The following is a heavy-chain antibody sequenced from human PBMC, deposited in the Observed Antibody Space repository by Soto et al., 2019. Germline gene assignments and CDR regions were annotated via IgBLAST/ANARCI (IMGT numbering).Heavy chain of an antibody. J-gene: IGHJ4*02. V-gene: IGHV3-23*01. D-gene: IGHD6-25*01. CDR1: GFQFSDYA. CDR3: FKGSSSGWPRADYYDH. Sequence: GGSLRLSCTASGFQFSDYALTWVRQSPGRGLEWVSDINASGVSTSYAASVKGPFTISRSISQNTMYLQMDDLSVDDTAKFFSFKGSSSGWPRADYYDHWGQGLQVTVSS. CDR2: INASGVST.